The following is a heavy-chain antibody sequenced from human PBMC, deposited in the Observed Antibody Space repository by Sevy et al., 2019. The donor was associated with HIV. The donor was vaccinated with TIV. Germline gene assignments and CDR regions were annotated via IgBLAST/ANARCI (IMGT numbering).Heavy chain of an antibody. Sequence: ASFKVSCKASGGTFSSYAISWVRQAPGQGLEWMGGIIPIFGTANYPQKFQGRVTITADKSTSTAYMELSSLGSEDTAGYCCAREPIQGYCSSTSCYRWAFDIWGQGTMVTVSS. CDR1: GGTFSSYA. V-gene: IGHV1-69*06. CDR2: IIPIFGTA. CDR3: AREPIQGYCSSTSCYRWAFDI. D-gene: IGHD2-2*02. J-gene: IGHJ3*02.